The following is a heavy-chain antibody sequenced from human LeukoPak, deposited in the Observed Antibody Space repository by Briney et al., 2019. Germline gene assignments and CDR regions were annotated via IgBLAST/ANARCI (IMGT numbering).Heavy chain of an antibody. V-gene: IGHV4-34*01. CDR2: INHSGST. CDR1: GGSFSGYY. D-gene: IGHD5-24*01. J-gene: IGHJ4*02. CDR3: ARVEDGYQTDY. Sequence: PSETLSLTCAVYGGSFSGYYWSWIRQPPGKGLEWIGEINHSGSTNYNPSLKSRVTISVDTSKNQFSLKLTSVTAADTAVYYCARVEDGYQTDYWGQGTLVTVSS.